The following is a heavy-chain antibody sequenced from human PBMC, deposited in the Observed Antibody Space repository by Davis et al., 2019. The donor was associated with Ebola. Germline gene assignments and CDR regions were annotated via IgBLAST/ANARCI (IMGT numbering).Heavy chain of an antibody. Sequence: GGSLRLSCAASGFTFSSYSMNWVRQAPGKGLEWVSSISSSSSYIYYADSAKGRFTISRDNAKNSLYLQMNSLRAEDTAVYYCARDGQNWNYFYYGSGIDYWGQGTLVTVSS. D-gene: IGHD3-10*01. CDR3: ARDGQNWNYFYYGSGIDY. CDR1: GFTFSSYS. CDR2: ISSSSSYI. V-gene: IGHV3-21*01. J-gene: IGHJ4*02.